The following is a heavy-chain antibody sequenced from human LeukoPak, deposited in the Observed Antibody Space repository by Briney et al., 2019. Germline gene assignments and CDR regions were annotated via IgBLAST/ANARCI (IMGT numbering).Heavy chain of an antibody. Sequence: GRSLRLSCAASGFTFSSYAMHWVRQAPGKGLEWVAVISYDGSNKYYADSVKGRFTISRDNSKNTLYLQMNSLRAEDTAVYYCASPPGRGYCSGGSCYGVSEWFDPWGQGTLVTVSS. V-gene: IGHV3-30*04. J-gene: IGHJ5*02. CDR1: GFTFSSYA. CDR3: ASPPGRGYCSGGSCYGVSEWFDP. CDR2: ISYDGSNK. D-gene: IGHD2-15*01.